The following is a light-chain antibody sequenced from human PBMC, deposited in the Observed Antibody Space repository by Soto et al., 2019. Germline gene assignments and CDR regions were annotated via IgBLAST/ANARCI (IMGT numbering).Light chain of an antibody. Sequence: DIVMTQTPLSSPVTLGQAASISCRSSQSLVHKDGNDYLSWFQQRQGQPPRLLIDKVSDRFSGVPDRFGGSAAGTDFTLTISRVEAEDVGVYYCMQATKSPWTFGQGTKVEIK. CDR2: KVS. CDR3: MQATKSPWT. V-gene: IGKV2-24*01. J-gene: IGKJ1*01. CDR1: QSLVHKDGNDY.